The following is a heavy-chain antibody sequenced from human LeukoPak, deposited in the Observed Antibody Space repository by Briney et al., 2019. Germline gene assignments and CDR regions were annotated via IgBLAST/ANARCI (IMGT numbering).Heavy chain of an antibody. CDR3: AKDSTLLWNAFDI. CDR2: ISGSGGST. D-gene: IGHD3-10*01. Sequence: GGSLRLSCAASGFTFSSYAMSWVRQAPGKGLEWVSAISGSGGSTYYADSVKGRFTISRDNSKNTLYLQMSSLRAEDTAVYYCAKDSTLLWNAFDIWGQGTMVTVSS. V-gene: IGHV3-23*01. J-gene: IGHJ3*02. CDR1: GFTFSSYA.